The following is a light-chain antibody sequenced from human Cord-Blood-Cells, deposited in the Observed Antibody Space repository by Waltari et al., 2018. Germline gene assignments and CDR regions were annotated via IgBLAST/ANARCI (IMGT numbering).Light chain of an antibody. Sequence: QSALTQPASVSGSPGQSITISCTGTSSDVGSYNLVSWYQQHPGKAPKLMIYEGRKRPSGVSNRFSGSKSGNTASLTISGLQAEDEADYYCCSYAGSGVVFGGGTKLTVL. CDR3: CSYAGSGVV. J-gene: IGLJ2*01. CDR1: SSDVGSYNL. CDR2: EGR. V-gene: IGLV2-23*01.